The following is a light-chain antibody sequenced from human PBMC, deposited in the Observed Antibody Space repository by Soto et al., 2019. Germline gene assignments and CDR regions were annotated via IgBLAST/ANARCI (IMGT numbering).Light chain of an antibody. J-gene: IGKJ4*01. V-gene: IGKV1-33*01. Sequence: DIQMTQSPSSLSASVGDRVTITCQASRDISDYLNWYQQKPGKAPKLLIYDASNLETGVPSRFSGSGSGTDFTYTIRSLQPEDIATYYCQQYDNLRFGTFGGGTKVVIK. CDR2: DAS. CDR1: RDISDY. CDR3: QQYDNLRFGT.